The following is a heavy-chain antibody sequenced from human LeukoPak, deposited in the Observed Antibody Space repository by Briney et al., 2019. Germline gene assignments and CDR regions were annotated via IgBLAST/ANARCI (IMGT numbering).Heavy chain of an antibody. CDR2: IDRTSSFI. V-gene: IGHV3-21*01. J-gene: IGHJ4*02. D-gene: IGHD6-19*01. CDR3: ATNIAVAGHADY. CDR1: GLTFSTYT. Sequence: GGSLRLSCAASGLTFSTYTMNWVRQAPGKGLEWVSSIDRTSSFIYYADSVKGRITISRDNAKNSLYLQMNSLRTEDTAVYYCATNIAVAGHADYWGQGTLVTVSS.